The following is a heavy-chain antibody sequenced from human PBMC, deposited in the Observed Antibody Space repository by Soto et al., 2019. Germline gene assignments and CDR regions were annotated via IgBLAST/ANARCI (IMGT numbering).Heavy chain of an antibody. CDR1: GFTFSSYG. CDR3: AKVIAVAGRNY. CDR2: ISYDGSNK. Sequence: GGSLRLSCAASGFTFSSYGMHWVRQAPGKGLEWVAVISYDGSNKYYADSVKGRFTISRDNSKNTLYLQVNSLRAEDTAVYYCAKVIAVAGRNYWGQGTLVTVSS. V-gene: IGHV3-30*18. D-gene: IGHD6-19*01. J-gene: IGHJ4*02.